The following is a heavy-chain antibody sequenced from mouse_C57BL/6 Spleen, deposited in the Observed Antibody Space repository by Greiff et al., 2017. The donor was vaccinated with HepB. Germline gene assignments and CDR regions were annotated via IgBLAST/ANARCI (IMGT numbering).Heavy chain of an antibody. V-gene: IGHV1-82*01. CDR2: IYPGDGDT. J-gene: IGHJ3*01. CDR3: ADDYDGVSFAY. CDR1: GYAFSSSW. D-gene: IGHD2-4*01. Sequence: VQLQQSGPELVKPGASVKISCKASGYAFSSSWMNWVKQRPGKGLEWIGRIYPGDGDTNYNGKFKGKATLTADKSSSTAYMQLSSLTSEDSAVYFCADDYDGVSFAYWGQGTLVTVSA.